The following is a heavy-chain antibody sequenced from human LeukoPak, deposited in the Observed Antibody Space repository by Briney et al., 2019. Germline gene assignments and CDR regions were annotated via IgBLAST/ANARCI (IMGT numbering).Heavy chain of an antibody. CDR3: XXGGSYLSAFDI. J-gene: IGHJ3*02. CDR1: GFTVSSNY. D-gene: IGHD1-26*01. V-gene: IGHV3-53*01. Sequence: GGSLRLSCAASGFTVSSNYMSWVRQAPGKGLEWVSIIYSGGSTFYADSVKVRFTISRDNSKDTLYLQINSLRAEDTAVYYCXXGGSYLSAFDIWGQGTMVTVSS. CDR2: IYSGGST.